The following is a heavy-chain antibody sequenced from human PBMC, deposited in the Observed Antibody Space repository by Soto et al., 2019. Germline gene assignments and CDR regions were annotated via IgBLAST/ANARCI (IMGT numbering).Heavy chain of an antibody. CDR3: ARVVRPNAFDI. CDR1: GGCLSSYY. Sequence: SETLSLTCTVPGGCLSSYYWSWIRQPPGKELEWIGYIYYSGSTNYNPSLKSRVTISVDTSKNQFSLKLSSVTAADTAVYYCARVVRPNAFDIWGQGTMVSVSS. V-gene: IGHV4-59*01. D-gene: IGHD6-6*01. J-gene: IGHJ3*02. CDR2: IYYSGST.